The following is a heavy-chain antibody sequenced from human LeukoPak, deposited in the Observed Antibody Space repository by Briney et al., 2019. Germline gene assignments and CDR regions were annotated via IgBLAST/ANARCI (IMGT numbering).Heavy chain of an antibody. CDR3: AGRSLLWGAFDI. D-gene: IGHD2-2*01. CDR2: ISSSSGYI. CDR1: GFTFRAYS. V-gene: IGHV3-21*01. J-gene: IGHJ3*02. Sequence: PGGALRLSCAASGFTFRAYSMNWVRQAPGKGLEWVSSISSSSGYIYYADSVKGRFTISRDNAKNSLYLQMNSLRAEDTAVYYCAGRSLLWGAFDIWGQGTMVTVFS.